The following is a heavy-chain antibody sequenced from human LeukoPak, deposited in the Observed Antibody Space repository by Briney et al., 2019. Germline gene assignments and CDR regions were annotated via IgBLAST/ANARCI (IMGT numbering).Heavy chain of an antibody. V-gene: IGHV4-59*01. CDR3: VRASADSGGAFDV. D-gene: IGHD2-15*01. Sequence: KASETLSLTCTVSGASINKDYWAWIRQPPGRGLEWIGYVIDSDFNEANGDITNYNPSLETRVTTSRDTPKNQFSLKLSSMTAADTAIYYCVRASADSGGAFDVWGHGTVVTVSS. CDR1: GASINKDY. CDR2: VIDSDFNEANGDIT. J-gene: IGHJ3*01.